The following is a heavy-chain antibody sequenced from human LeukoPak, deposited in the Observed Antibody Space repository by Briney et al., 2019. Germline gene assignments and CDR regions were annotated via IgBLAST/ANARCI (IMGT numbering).Heavy chain of an antibody. CDR2: IYTSGST. Sequence: SETLSLTCTVSGGSTSSYYWSWIRQPAGKGLEWIGRIYTSGSTNYNPSLKSRVTMSVDTSKNQFSLKLSSVTAADTAVYYCARGPRTYYDFWSGYWGGYYYMDVWGKGTTVTVSS. CDR1: GGSTSSYY. D-gene: IGHD3-3*01. J-gene: IGHJ6*03. V-gene: IGHV4-4*07. CDR3: ARGPRTYYDFWSGYWGGYYYMDV.